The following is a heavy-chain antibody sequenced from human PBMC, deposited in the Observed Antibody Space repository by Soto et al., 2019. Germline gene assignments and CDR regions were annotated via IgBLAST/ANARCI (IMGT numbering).Heavy chain of an antibody. V-gene: IGHV1-69*13. CDR1: GGTFSSYA. D-gene: IGHD6-19*01. CDR3: ARSPGAVAGTYSDY. Sequence: SVKVSCKASGGTFSSYAISWVRQAPGQGLEWMGGIIPIFGTANYAQKFQGRVTITADESTSTAYMELSSLRSEDTAVYYCARSPGAVAGTYSDYWGQGTLVTVSS. CDR2: IIPIFGTA. J-gene: IGHJ4*02.